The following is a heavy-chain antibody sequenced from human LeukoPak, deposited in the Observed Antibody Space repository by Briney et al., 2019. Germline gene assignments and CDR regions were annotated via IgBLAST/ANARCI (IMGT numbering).Heavy chain of an antibody. CDR1: GFTFDDSV. J-gene: IGHJ6*04. CDR2: ISSSCSTI. D-gene: IGHD3-10*02. Sequence: GGSLRLSCAASGFTFDDSVMSWVRQAPGKGLEWVSYISSSCSTIYYADSVKGRFTISRDNAKNSLYLQMNSLRAEDTAVYYCAELGITMIGGVWGKGTTVTISS. V-gene: IGHV3-48*03. CDR3: AELGITMIGGV.